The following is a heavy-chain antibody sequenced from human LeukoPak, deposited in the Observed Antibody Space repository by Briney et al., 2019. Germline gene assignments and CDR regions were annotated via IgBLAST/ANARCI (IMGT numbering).Heavy chain of an antibody. V-gene: IGHV1-2*02. J-gene: IGHJ4*02. Sequence: GASVKVSCKASGYTFTGYYMHWVRQAPGQGLEWMGWINPNSGGTNYAQKFQGRVTMTRDTSISTAYMELSRLRSDDTAVYYCARGDIAAAEDFDYWGQGTLVTVSS. CDR2: INPNSGGT. D-gene: IGHD6-13*01. CDR3: ARGDIAAAEDFDY. CDR1: GYTFTGYY.